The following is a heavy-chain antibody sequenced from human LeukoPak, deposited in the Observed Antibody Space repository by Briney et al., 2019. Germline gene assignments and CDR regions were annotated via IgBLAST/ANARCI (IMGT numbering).Heavy chain of an antibody. Sequence: GGSLRLSCAASGFTFSNYAMSWVRQAPGKGLEWVGFIRRKAYGGATEYAASVKGRFTISRDDSKSIAYLQMNSLKTEDTAVYYCIRYYSDSSGSDAFDIWGQGTMVTVSS. J-gene: IGHJ3*02. CDR3: IRYYSDSSGSDAFDI. CDR2: IRRKAYGGAT. D-gene: IGHD3-22*01. CDR1: GFTFSNYA. V-gene: IGHV3-49*04.